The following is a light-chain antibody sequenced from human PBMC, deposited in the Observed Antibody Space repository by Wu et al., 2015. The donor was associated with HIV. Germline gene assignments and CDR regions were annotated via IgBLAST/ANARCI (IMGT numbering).Light chain of an antibody. CDR2: GAS. CDR3: HQSGSSPLT. V-gene: IGKV3-20*01. Sequence: IVLRQSPGTLSLSLGDRAIFSCRASQRISDSYVSWYQQKPGQAPRLLIYGASNRATGVPERFSGRGFGTDFSLIISSPEPEDFAVYFCHQSGSSPLTFGQGTKVEVK. CDR1: QRISDSY. J-gene: IGKJ1*01.